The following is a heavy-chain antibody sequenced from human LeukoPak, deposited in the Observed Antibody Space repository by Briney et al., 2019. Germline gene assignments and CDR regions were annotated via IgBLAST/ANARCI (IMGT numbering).Heavy chain of an antibody. Sequence: SGGSLRLSCTASGFTFGDYAMSWFRQAPGKGLEGVGFIRSKAYGGTTEYAASVKGRFTISRDDSKSIVYLQMNGLKTDDTAVYYCTGLKGTGWPIDYWGQGTLVTVSS. V-gene: IGHV3-49*03. J-gene: IGHJ4*02. CDR3: TGLKGTGWPIDY. D-gene: IGHD6-19*01. CDR1: GFTFGDYA. CDR2: IRSKAYGGTT.